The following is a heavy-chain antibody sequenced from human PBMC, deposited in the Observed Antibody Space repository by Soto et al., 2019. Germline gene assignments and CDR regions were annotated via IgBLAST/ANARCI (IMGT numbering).Heavy chain of an antibody. V-gene: IGHV4-59*01. CDR2: IYNSGRY. CDR3: ARTLPNRQLFDS. J-gene: IGHJ4*02. Sequence: SEALSLTCTVSGGFIWGWIRQSPDKGLEWIGYIYNSGRYNYNPSLESRLTISIDTSKNQFSLRLASVTAADTAVYYCARTLPNRQLFDSWSQGTLVTVSS. CDR1: GGFI. D-gene: IGHD1-1*01.